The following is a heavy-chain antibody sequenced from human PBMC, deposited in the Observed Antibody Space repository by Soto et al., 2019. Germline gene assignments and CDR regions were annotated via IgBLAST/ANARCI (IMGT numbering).Heavy chain of an antibody. CDR2: ISSSSSTI. CDR3: ARAYEGDYFDY. D-gene: IGHD3-16*01. J-gene: IGHJ4*02. CDR1: GFTFSSYS. Sequence: HPGGSLRLSCAASGFTFSSYSMNWVRQAPGKGLEWVSYISSSSSTIYYADSVKDRFTISRDNAKNTLYLQMNSLRAEDTAVYYCARAYEGDYFDYWGQGTLVTVSS. V-gene: IGHV3-48*01.